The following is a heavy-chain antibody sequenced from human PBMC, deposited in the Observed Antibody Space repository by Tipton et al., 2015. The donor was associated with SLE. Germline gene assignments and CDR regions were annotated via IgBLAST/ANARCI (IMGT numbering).Heavy chain of an antibody. CDR1: GGSISSYY. CDR2: IYYSGST. J-gene: IGHJ4*02. V-gene: IGHV4-59*01. Sequence: LRLSCTVSGGSISSYYWSWIRQPPGKGLEWIGYIYYSGSTNYNPSLKSRVTISVDTSKNQFSLKLSSVTAADTAVYFCARANWAQGHFDFWGQGTLVTVSS. CDR3: ARANWAQGHFDF. D-gene: IGHD7-27*01.